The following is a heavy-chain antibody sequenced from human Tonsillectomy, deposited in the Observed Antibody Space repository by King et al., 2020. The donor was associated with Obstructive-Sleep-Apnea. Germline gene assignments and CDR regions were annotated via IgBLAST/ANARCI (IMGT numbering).Heavy chain of an antibody. CDR2: IYYSGST. CDR3: ATHSEGFDY. Sequence: LQLQESGPGLVKPSETLSLTCTFSGDSISSYYWSWIRQPPGKGLEWIGYIYYSGSTKYNPPLKSRLTLSVDTSKSQFSLKLSSVTAADTAVYYCATHSEGFDYWGQGTLVTVSS. CDR1: GDSISSYY. V-gene: IGHV4-59*08. D-gene: IGHD2-15*01. J-gene: IGHJ4*02.